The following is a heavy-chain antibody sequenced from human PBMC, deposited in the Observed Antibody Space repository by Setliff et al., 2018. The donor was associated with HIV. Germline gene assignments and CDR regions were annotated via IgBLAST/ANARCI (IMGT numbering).Heavy chain of an antibody. Sequence: GASVKVSCQASGYIFLGYDISWVRQAPGQGLEWMGWIDVNKGNTNYAEKFQGRVTLTTDTSTNTAYMEVRSLTSDDTAVYYCVRDGIIRTTRVFDYWGQGTLVTVSS. CDR1: GYIFLGYD. J-gene: IGHJ4*02. CDR2: IDVNKGNT. D-gene: IGHD3-16*02. CDR3: VRDGIIRTTRVFDY. V-gene: IGHV1-18*04.